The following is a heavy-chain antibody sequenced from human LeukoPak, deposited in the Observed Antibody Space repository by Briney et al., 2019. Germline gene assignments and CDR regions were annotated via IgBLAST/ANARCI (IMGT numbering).Heavy chain of an antibody. CDR2: IGTAGDT. Sequence: PGGSLRLSCADSGFTFSSYDMHWVRQATGKGLEWVSAIGTAGDTYYPGSVKGRFTISRENAKNSLYLQMNSLRAGDTAVYYCARAVSGWYDVGYYFDYWGQGTLVTVSS. D-gene: IGHD6-19*01. CDR3: ARAVSGWYDVGYYFDY. J-gene: IGHJ4*02. V-gene: IGHV3-13*01. CDR1: GFTFSSYD.